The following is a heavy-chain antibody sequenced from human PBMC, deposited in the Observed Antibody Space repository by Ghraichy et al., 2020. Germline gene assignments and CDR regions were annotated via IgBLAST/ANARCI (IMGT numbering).Heavy chain of an antibody. CDR1: GASISSGSYY. V-gene: IGHV4-39*01. Sequence: SETLSLTYTVSGASISSGSYYWGWIRQPPGKGLEWIGSIFYSGSTYYNPSLKSRVTISVDASKNQFSLKLSSVTAADTAVYYCAKALGGTSGPIGWGQGTLVTVSS. D-gene: IGHD6-19*01. J-gene: IGHJ4*02. CDR3: AKALGGTSGPIG. CDR2: IFYSGST.